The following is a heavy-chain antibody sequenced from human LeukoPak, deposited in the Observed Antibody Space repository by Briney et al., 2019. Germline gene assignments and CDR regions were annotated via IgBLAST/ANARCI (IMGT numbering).Heavy chain of an antibody. J-gene: IGHJ3*01. V-gene: IGHV5-51*01. CDR2: IYPDDSDT. CDR1: GYSFSSYW. D-gene: IGHD4-17*01. Sequence: GESLKISCQGSGYSFSSYWIHWVRQMPGKGLEWMGIIYPDDSDTKYSPSFQGQVTISVDKSISTAYLQWSSLKASDTAMYYCARHRRPSDYDASDVWGQGTLVIVSS. CDR3: ARHRRPSDYDASDV.